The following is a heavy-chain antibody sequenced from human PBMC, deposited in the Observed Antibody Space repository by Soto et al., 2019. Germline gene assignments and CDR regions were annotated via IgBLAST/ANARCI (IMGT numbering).Heavy chain of an antibody. CDR2: INPNSGGT. CDR1: GYTFTGYY. V-gene: IGHV1-2*02. CDR3: ARAMAGYDFWSGYYSYYFDY. Sequence: QVQLVQSGAEVKKPGASVKVSCKASGYTFTGYYMHWVRQAPGQGLEWMGWINPNSGGTNYAQKFQGRVTMTRDTSISTAYMELSRLRSDDTAVYYCARAMAGYDFWSGYYSYYFDYWGQGTLVTVSS. J-gene: IGHJ4*02. D-gene: IGHD3-3*01.